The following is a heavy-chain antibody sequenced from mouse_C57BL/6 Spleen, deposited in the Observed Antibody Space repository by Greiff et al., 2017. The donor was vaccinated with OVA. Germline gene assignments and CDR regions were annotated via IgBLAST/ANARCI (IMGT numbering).Heavy chain of an antibody. J-gene: IGHJ4*01. CDR1: GYTFTSYW. Sequence: VKLQQPGAELVKPGASVKLSCKASGYTFTSYWMHWVKQRPGQGLEWIGMIHPNSGSTNYNEKFKSKATLTVDKSSSTAYMQLSSLTSEDSAVYYCARREMYDYAHYYAMDYWGQGTSVTVSS. CDR3: ARREMYDYAHYYAMDY. V-gene: IGHV1-64*01. D-gene: IGHD2-4*01. CDR2: IHPNSGST.